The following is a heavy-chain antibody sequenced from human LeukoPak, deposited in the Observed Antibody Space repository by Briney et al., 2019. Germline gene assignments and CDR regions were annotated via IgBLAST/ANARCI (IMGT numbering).Heavy chain of an antibody. D-gene: IGHD3-10*01. CDR3: AKADVLLWFGELSRRYSFDY. V-gene: IGHV3-23*01. J-gene: IGHJ4*02. CDR1: GFTFSSYA. Sequence: PGGSLRLSCVASGFTFSSYAMSWVRQAPGKGLEWVSGISGSGGSTYYADSVKGRFTISRDNSKNTLYLQMNSLRAEDTAVYYCAKADVLLWFGELSRRYSFDYWGQGTLVTVSS. CDR2: ISGSGGST.